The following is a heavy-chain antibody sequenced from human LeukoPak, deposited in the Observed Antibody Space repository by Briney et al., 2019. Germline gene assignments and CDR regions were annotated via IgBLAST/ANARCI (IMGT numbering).Heavy chain of an antibody. CDR2: IGGRDGST. CDR3: AKGHYYGSGSLDY. Sequence: GGSLRLSCAASGFTFSSSAMSWVRQAPGKGLEWVSAIGGRDGSTYYADSVKGRFTISRDNSKNTLYVQMNSLRAEDTAVYYCAKGHYYGSGSLDYRGQGTLVTVSS. D-gene: IGHD3-10*01. J-gene: IGHJ4*02. CDR1: GFTFSSSA. V-gene: IGHV3-23*01.